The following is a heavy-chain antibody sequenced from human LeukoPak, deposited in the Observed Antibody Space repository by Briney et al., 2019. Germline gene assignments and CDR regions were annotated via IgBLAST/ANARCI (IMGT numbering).Heavy chain of an antibody. CDR2: FDPEDGET. J-gene: IGHJ4*02. D-gene: IGHD3-10*01. V-gene: IGHV1-24*01. CDR1: GYTFTELS. Sequence: ASVKVSCKVSGYTFTELSMHWVRQAPGKGLEWMGGFDPEDGETIYAQKFQGRVSLTENTSTISAYMELSRLRSEDTAVYYCASMIRGVILVIDNCGQRNLGSVSS. CDR3: ASMIRGVILVIDN.